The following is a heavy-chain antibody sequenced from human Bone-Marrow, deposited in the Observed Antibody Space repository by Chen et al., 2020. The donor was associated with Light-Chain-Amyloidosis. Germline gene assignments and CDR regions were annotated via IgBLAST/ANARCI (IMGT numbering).Heavy chain of an antibody. CDR1: GGSFSGYY. CDR3: ARGRVSGPSPPHRCSFYF. CDR2: INHSGST. V-gene: IGHV4-34*01. J-gene: IGHJ3*01. Sequence: QVQLQQWGAGLLKPSETLSLTCAVYGGSFSGYYWRWIRQPPGKGLEWIGEINHSGSTNYNPSIKSLVTISVDTSKNQFSLRLSSVTAADTAVYYCARGRVSGPSPPHRCSFYFCGHGTMVTVSS. D-gene: IGHD6-19*01.